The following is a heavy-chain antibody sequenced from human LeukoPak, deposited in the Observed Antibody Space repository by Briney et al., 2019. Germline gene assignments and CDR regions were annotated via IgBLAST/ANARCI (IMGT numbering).Heavy chain of an antibody. CDR3: ARVAVAGTEVDY. Sequence: SETLSLTCTVSGGSISSGDYYWSWIRQPPGKGLEWIGYIYYSGSTYYNPSLKSRVTIPVDTSKNQFSLKLSSVTAADTAVYYCARVAVAGTEVDYWGQGTLVTVSS. J-gene: IGHJ4*02. D-gene: IGHD6-19*01. CDR2: IYYSGST. CDR1: GGSISSGDYY. V-gene: IGHV4-30-4*01.